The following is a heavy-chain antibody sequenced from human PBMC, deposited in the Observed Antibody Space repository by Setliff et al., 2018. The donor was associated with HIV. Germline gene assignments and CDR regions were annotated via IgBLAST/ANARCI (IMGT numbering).Heavy chain of an antibody. Sequence: PSETLSLTCAVYGGSFSGYYWSWIRQPPGKGLEWIGEINHSEMINYNPSLKSRVSMSLDTSKNQFSLKLTSVTAADTAVYYCARGGTSSNWFDPWGQGTLVTVSS. V-gene: IGHV4-34*01. CDR2: INHSEMI. CDR3: ARGGTSSNWFDP. D-gene: IGHD2-8*01. CDR1: GGSFSGYY. J-gene: IGHJ5*02.